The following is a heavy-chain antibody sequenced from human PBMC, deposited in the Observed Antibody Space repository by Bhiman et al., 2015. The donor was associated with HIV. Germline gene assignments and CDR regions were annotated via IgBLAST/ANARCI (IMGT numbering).Heavy chain of an antibody. CDR2: ISSSSSYI. CDR1: GFTFSSYA. CDR3: ARGRKDIAAVDGLDTDGFDT. V-gene: IGHV3-21*01. D-gene: IGHD2-2*01. Sequence: EVQLLESGGGLVQPGGSLRLSCAASGFTFSSYAMSWVRQAPGKGLEWVSSISSSSSYIYYADSVKGRFTISRDNAKNTLYLQMNSLRPEDTAVYYCARGRKDIAAVDGLDTDGFDTWGQGTMVTV. J-gene: IGHJ3*02.